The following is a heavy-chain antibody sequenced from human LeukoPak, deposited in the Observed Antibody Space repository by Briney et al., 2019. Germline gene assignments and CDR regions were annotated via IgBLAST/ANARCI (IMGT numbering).Heavy chain of an antibody. CDR2: IYYSGST. D-gene: IGHD3-10*01. CDR3: ARGKRWFGYNWFDP. J-gene: IGHJ5*02. V-gene: IGHV4-31*03. Sequence: SETLSLTCTVSGGSISSGGYYWSWIRQHPGKGLEWIGYIYYSGSTYYNPSLKSRVTISVDTPKNQFSLKLSSVTAADTAVYYCARGKRWFGYNWFDPWGQGTLVTVSS. CDR1: GGSISSGGYY.